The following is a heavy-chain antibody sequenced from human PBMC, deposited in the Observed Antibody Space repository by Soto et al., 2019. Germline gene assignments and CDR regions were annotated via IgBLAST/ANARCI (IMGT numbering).Heavy chain of an antibody. CDR3: ARDQTAMVSRFGYYYYYMDV. D-gene: IGHD5-18*01. CDR2: ISSSRSYI. V-gene: IGHV3-21*01. Sequence: EVQLVESGGGLVKPGGSLRLSCAASGFTFSSYSMNWVRQAPGKGLEWVSSISSSRSYIYYADSVKGRFTISRDNAKNTLSLQTNSLRAEDTAVYFCARDQTAMVSRFGYYYYYMDVWGKGTPVTVSS. J-gene: IGHJ6*03. CDR1: GFTFSSYS.